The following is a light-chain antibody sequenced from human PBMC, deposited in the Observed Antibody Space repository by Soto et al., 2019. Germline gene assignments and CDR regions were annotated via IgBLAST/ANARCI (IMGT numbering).Light chain of an antibody. CDR3: HQYNNWPKT. Sequence: EIVMTQSPATLSVSPGERATLSCRASQSVSSNLAWYQQKPGQAPRLLIFAASTGATGIPARFSGSGSGTEFTLTISSLQSEDSAVYYCHQYNNWPKTFGQGTKVDIK. V-gene: IGKV3-15*01. J-gene: IGKJ1*01. CDR2: AAS. CDR1: QSVSSN.